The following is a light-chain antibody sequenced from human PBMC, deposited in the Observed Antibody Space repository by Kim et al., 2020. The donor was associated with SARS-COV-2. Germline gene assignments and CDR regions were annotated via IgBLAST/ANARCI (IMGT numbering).Light chain of an antibody. CDR1: PSVGSH. CDR2: DTS. V-gene: IGKV3-11*01. CDR3: QQRSTWPV. Sequence: LAPGERATLSCRAIPSVGSHFAGYQQKPGQAPRLLIYDTSDRAPGIPARFSGSGSGTDFTLTISSLEPEDFAVYYCQQRSTWPVFGGGTKVDIK. J-gene: IGKJ4*01.